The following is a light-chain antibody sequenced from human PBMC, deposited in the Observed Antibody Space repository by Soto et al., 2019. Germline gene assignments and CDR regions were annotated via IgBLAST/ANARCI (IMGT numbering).Light chain of an antibody. V-gene: IGKV1-17*01. J-gene: IGKJ1*01. Sequence: DIQMTQSPSSLSASVGDRVSITFRASQCIRANLDWYKQQTGIAHKRLIYAASNLQSGVPSRFSGSGSGTEFTLTVSSLQPEDFATYYCIQHNNFPWTFGQGTKVDIK. CDR2: AAS. CDR3: IQHNNFPWT. CDR1: QCIRAN.